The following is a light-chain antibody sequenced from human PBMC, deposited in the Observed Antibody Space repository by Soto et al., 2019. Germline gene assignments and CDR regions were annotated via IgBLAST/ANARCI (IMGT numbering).Light chain of an antibody. V-gene: IGKV3-15*01. CDR2: DAI. CDR1: QSVDTM. J-gene: IGKJ4*01. Sequence: EIVWTQSPASLSLSAGGRVTVACRASQSVDTMVAWYQQQVGRTPRLLIYDAIIRAADVPARFSGSWSGTEFTLTINSLQSEDFAVYYCQQYDAWPLTFGGGTKVDI. CDR3: QQYDAWPLT.